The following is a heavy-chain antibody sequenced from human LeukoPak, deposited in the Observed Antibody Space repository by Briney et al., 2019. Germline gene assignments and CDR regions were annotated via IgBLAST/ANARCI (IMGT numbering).Heavy chain of an antibody. V-gene: IGHV3-9*01. CDR2: ISWNSGSI. CDR1: GFTFDDYA. D-gene: IGHD6-13*01. Sequence: SLRLSCAASGFTFDDYAMHWVRQAPGKGLEWVSGISWNSGSIGYADSVKGRFTISRDNAKNSLYLQMNSLRAEDTALYYCAKDTIAPGIAAAGTMDHWGQGTLVTVSS. CDR3: AKDTIAPGIAAAGTMDH. J-gene: IGHJ4*02.